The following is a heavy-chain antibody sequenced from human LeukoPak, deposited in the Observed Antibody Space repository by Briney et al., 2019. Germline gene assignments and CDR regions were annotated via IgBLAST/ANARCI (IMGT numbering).Heavy chain of an antibody. J-gene: IGHJ6*02. CDR1: GYTLTGYY. V-gene: IGHV1-2*02. Sequence: ASVKVSCKASGYTLTGYYMHWVRQAPGQGLEWMGWINPNSGGTNYAQKFQGRVTMTRDTSISTAYMELSRLRSDDTAVYYCARHLVVVPAGYQDYYYYGMDVWGQGTTVTVSS. CDR3: ARHLVVVPAGYQDYYYYGMDV. CDR2: INPNSGGT. D-gene: IGHD2-2*01.